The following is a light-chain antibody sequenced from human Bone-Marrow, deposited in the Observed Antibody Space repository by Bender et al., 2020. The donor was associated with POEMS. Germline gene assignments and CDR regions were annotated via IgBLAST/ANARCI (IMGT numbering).Light chain of an antibody. V-gene: IGLV2-8*01. CDR3: SSYAGSNNFVV. Sequence: QSALTQPASVSGSPGQSVTISCTGTSSDVGAYRSVSWYQHHPGKAPKLIISEINKRPSGVPDRFSGSKSGNTASLTVSGLQAEDEADYYCSSYAGSNNFVVFGGGTKLTVL. CDR2: EIN. J-gene: IGLJ2*01. CDR1: SSDVGAYRS.